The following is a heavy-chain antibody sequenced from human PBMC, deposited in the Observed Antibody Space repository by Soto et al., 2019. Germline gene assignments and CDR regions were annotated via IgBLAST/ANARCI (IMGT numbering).Heavy chain of an antibody. Sequence: GGSLRLSCAASGFTLSSYGMHWVRQAPGKGLEWVAVISYDGSNKNYADSVKGRFTISRDNSKNTVFLQMNSLRSEDTALYYCARGRREWELKPEFVYWGQGALVTVSS. J-gene: IGHJ4*02. CDR3: ARGRREWELKPEFVY. CDR2: ISYDGSNK. CDR1: GFTLSSYG. V-gene: IGHV3-30*03. D-gene: IGHD1-26*01.